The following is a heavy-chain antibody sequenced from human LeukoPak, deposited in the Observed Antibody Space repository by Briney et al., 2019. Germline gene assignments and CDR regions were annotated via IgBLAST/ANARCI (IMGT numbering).Heavy chain of an antibody. CDR1: GGSISSYYW. D-gene: IGHD6-13*01. V-gene: IGHV2-5*08. CDR3: AHRLAAAGTVDY. CDR2: IYWDDDK. Sequence: TLSLTCTVSGGSISSYYWSWIRQPPGKALEWLALIYWDDDKRYSPSLKSRLTITKDTSKNQVVLTMTNMDPVDTATYYCAHRLAAAGTVDYWGQGTLVTVSS. J-gene: IGHJ4*02.